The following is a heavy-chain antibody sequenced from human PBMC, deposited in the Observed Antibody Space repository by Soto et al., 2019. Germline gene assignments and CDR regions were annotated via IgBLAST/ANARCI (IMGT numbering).Heavy chain of an antibody. CDR1: GGSMKTTNW. V-gene: IGHV4-4*02. D-gene: IGHD3-10*01. CDR2: VFHSGIT. CDR3: TKDEAGSPFRY. J-gene: IGHJ4*02. Sequence: VQLRESGPGQVKTSGTLSLTCAVSGGSMKTTNWWSWVRQPPAKGLEWIGEVFHSGITRYNPSLKSRATVSVDTSKNQFFLNLAYVTAADTSVYYCTKDEAGSPFRYWGQGALVTVSS.